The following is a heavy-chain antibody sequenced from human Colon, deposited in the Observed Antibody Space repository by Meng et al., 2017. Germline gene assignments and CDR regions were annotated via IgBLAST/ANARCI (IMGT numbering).Heavy chain of an antibody. CDR1: GGSISSSSYY. J-gene: IGHJ1*01. D-gene: IGHD3-10*01. V-gene: IGHV4-39*07. CDR2: IYYSGST. CDR3: ARVLRGSGIILYFQH. Sequence: GSLRLSCTVSGGSISSSSYYWGWIRQPPGKGLEWIGSIYYSGSTYYNPSLKSRVTISVDKSKNQFSLKLSSVTAADTDVYYCARVLRGSGIILYFQHWGQGTLVIVSS.